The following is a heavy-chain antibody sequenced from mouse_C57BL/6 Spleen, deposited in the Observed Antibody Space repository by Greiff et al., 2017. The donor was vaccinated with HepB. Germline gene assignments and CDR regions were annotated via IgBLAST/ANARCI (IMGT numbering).Heavy chain of an antibody. CDR3: ARSYDGSPAWFAY. CDR2: ISYDGSN. CDR1: GYSITSGYY. D-gene: IGHD2-3*01. Sequence: EVQVVESGPGLVKPSQSLSLTCSVTGYSITSGYYWNWIRQFPGNKLEWMGYISYDGSNNYNPSLKNRISITRDTSKNQFFLKLNSVTTEDTATYYCARSYDGSPAWFAYWGQGTLVTVSA. J-gene: IGHJ3*01. V-gene: IGHV3-6*01.